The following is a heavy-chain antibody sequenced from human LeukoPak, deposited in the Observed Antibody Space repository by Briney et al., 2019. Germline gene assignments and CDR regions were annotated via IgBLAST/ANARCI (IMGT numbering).Heavy chain of an antibody. V-gene: IGHV4-61*02. J-gene: IGHJ5*02. CDR3: ARLFWAPPAAAGTNWLDP. CDR1: GVSISSGGYF. D-gene: IGHD6-13*01. Sequence: SETLSLTCTVSGVSISSGGYFWSWIRQPAGKGLEWIGRFYVSGSTNYNPSLQSRVTISVDTSKNQFSLKLTSVTAADTAVYYCARLFWAPPAAAGTNWLDPWGQGTLVTVSS. CDR2: FYVSGST.